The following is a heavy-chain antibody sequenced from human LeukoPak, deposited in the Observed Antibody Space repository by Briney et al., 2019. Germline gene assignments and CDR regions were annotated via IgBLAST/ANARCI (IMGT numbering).Heavy chain of an antibody. Sequence: SETLSLTCTVSGGSISSSSYYWGWIRQPPGKGLEWIGSIYYSGSTNYNPSLKGRVTISVDTSKNQLSLKVNSVTAADTAMYYCATSGRPKKLLKNAFDIWGQGTMVTVSS. D-gene: IGHD6-19*01. CDR2: IYYSGST. CDR1: GGSISSSSYY. V-gene: IGHV4-39*07. CDR3: ATSGRPKKLLKNAFDI. J-gene: IGHJ3*02.